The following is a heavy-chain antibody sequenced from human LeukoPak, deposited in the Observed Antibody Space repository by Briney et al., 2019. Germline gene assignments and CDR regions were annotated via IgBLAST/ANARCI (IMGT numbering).Heavy chain of an antibody. Sequence: AGGSLQISCKGSGFHFTSYWISWVGPLPGKGLDWMGRIDPSDSYINYSASFQGHVTISAAKSISTAYLQWSSLKATDSAMYYCARQTSLQNFDYWGQGTLVTVSS. V-gene: IGHV5-10-1*01. CDR2: IDPSDSYI. J-gene: IGHJ4*02. CDR1: GFHFTSYW. D-gene: IGHD4-11*01. CDR3: ARQTSLQNFDY.